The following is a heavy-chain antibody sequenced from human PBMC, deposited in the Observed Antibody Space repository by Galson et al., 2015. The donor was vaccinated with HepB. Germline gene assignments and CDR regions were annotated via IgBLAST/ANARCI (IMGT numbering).Heavy chain of an antibody. Sequence: SLRLSCAASGFTFSSYAMHWVRQAPGKGLEWVAVISYDGSNKYYADSVKGRFTISRDNSKNTLYLQMNSLRAEDTAVYYCARDQGYYYGSGTAPYYYYYYGMDVWGQGTTVTVSS. CDR1: GFTFSSYA. V-gene: IGHV3-30-3*01. CDR3: ARDQGYYYGSGTAPYYYYYYGMDV. J-gene: IGHJ6*02. CDR2: ISYDGSNK. D-gene: IGHD3-10*01.